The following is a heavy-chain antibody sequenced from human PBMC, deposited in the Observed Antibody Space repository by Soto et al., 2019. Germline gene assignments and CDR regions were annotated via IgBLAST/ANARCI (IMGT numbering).Heavy chain of an antibody. CDR1: GGSISSSSYY. CDR3: ARQHRTTVSAFDI. CDR2: IYYSGST. J-gene: IGHJ3*02. Sequence: PSETLSLTCTVSGGSISSSSYYWGWIRQPPGRGLEWIGSIYYSGSTYYNPSLKSRVTISVDTSKNQFSLKLSSVTAADTAVYYCARQHRTTVSAFDIWGQGTMVTVSS. V-gene: IGHV4-39*01. D-gene: IGHD4-17*01.